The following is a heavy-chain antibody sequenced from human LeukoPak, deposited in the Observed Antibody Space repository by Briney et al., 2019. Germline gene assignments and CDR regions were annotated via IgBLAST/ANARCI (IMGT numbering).Heavy chain of an antibody. D-gene: IGHD3-16*01. CDR1: GGTFSSYA. Sequence: ASVKVSCKASGGTFSSYAISWARQAPGQGLEWMGGIIPIFGTANYAQKFQGRVTITTDESTSTAYMELSSLRSEDTAVYYCARSPSGGYYYYYMDVWGKGTTVTVSS. V-gene: IGHV1-69*05. J-gene: IGHJ6*03. CDR3: ARSPSGGYYYYYMDV. CDR2: IIPIFGTA.